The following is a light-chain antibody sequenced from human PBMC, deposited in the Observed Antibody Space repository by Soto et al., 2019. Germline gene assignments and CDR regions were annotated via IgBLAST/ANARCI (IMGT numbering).Light chain of an antibody. CDR1: QSVLYSSNNKNY. CDR3: QQYYSLPPT. V-gene: IGKV4-1*01. CDR2: WAS. J-gene: IGKJ4*01. Sequence: DIVMTQSLDSLAVSLGERATINCKSSQSVLYSSNNKNYLAWYQQKPGQPPKLLIYWASTRESGVPDRFSGSGSGTDFTLTISSLQAEDVAVYYCQQYYSLPPTFGGGTKVDIK.